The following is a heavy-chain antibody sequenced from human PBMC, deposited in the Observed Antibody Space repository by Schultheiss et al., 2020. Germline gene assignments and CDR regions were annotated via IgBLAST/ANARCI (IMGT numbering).Heavy chain of an antibody. CDR3: ARGSVAGTFYYYGMDV. CDR2: IGTAGDT. Sequence: GGSLRLSCAASGFTFSSYDMHWVRQATGKGLEWVSAIGTAGDTYYPGSVKGRFTISRENATNSLYLQMNSLRAGDTAVYYCARGSVAGTFYYYGMDVWGQGTTVTVSS. D-gene: IGHD6-19*01. CDR1: GFTFSSYD. J-gene: IGHJ6*02. V-gene: IGHV3-13*04.